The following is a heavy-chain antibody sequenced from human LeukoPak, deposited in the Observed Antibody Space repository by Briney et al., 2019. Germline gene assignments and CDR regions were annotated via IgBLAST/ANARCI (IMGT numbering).Heavy chain of an antibody. CDR3: ARGGSGTYVDAFDI. J-gene: IGHJ3*02. CDR2: IYRSGST. D-gene: IGHD6-19*01. Sequence: SETLSLTCTVSGDSISSGAYYWGWIRQPPGKGLEWIGYIYRSGSTYYNPSLKSRVTISVDRSKNQFSLTLSSVTAADTAVYYCARGGSGTYVDAFDIWGQGTMVTVSS. V-gene: IGHV4-30-2*01. CDR1: GDSISSGAYY.